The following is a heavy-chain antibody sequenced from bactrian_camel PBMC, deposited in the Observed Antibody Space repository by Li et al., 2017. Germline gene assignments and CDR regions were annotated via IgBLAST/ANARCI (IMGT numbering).Heavy chain of an antibody. D-gene: IGHD5*01. J-gene: IGHJ6*01. CDR3: AVRLNSGCPTRPADFGY. CDR2: VYIAFRPDDQRT. V-gene: IGHV3S40*01. CDR1: GYTYSSIC. Sequence: DVQLVESGGGSVQPGGSLRLSCAASGYTYSSICMGWFRQAPGKEREAVATVYIAFRPDDQRTYYADSVKGRFTISGDIAKNMVYLQMNSLKPDDTAMYFCAVRLNSGCPTRPADFGYWGQGTQVTVS.